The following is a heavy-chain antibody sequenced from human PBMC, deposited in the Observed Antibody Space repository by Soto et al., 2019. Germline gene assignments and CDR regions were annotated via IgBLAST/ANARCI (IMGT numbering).Heavy chain of an antibody. CDR3: TTQSHSYDIVVVPAAIHYYYYGMDV. CDR1: GFTFSNAW. CDR2: IKSKTDGGTT. D-gene: IGHD2-2*02. J-gene: IGHJ6*02. V-gene: IGHV3-15*01. Sequence: EVQLVESGGGLVKPGGSLRLSCAASGFTFSNAWMSWVRQAPGKGLEWVGRIKSKTDGGTTDYAAPVKGRFTISRDDSKNTLYLQMNSLKTEDTAVYYCTTQSHSYDIVVVPAAIHYYYYGMDVWGQGTTVTVSS.